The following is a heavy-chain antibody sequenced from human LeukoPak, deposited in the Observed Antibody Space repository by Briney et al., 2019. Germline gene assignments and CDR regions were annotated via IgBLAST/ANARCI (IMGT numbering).Heavy chain of an antibody. Sequence: PGGSLRLSCAASGFTVSSNYMSWVRQAPGKGLEWVSVIYSGGSTYYADSVKGRFTISRDNSKNTLYLQMNSLRAEDTAVYYCARAREQLAIFDYWGQGTLVTVSS. V-gene: IGHV3-53*01. CDR3: ARAREQLAIFDY. CDR1: GFTVSSNY. CDR2: IYSGGST. D-gene: IGHD6-6*01. J-gene: IGHJ4*02.